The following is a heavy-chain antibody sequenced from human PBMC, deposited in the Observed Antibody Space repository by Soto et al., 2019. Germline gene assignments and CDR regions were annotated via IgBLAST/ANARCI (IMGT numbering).Heavy chain of an antibody. J-gene: IGHJ5*02. CDR3: ARDHGDWFDP. V-gene: IGHV4-59*12. CDR2: IYYGGTT. CDR1: GGSFSPNY. Sequence: SETPCLTCSLSGGSFSPNYWGWFRQSPGKGLEWVGYIYYGGTTSYNPSLKSRVTISLETSKSHFSLSLSSLTAADAAVYYCARDHGDWFDPWGQGTLVTVSS. D-gene: IGHD3-16*01.